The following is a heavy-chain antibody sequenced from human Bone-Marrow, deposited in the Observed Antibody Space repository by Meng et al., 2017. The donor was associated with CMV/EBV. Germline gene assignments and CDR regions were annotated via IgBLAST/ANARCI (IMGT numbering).Heavy chain of an antibody. Sequence: GESLKISCAASGFTFSSYWMSWVRQAPGKGLEWVANIKQDGSEKYYVDSVKGRFTISRDNAKNSLYLQMNSLRAEDTAVYYCARDRGPEYCSSTSCDPLYYYYYGMDVWGQGTTVTGSS. V-gene: IGHV3-7*01. CDR3: ARDRGPEYCSSTSCDPLYYYYYGMDV. CDR2: IKQDGSEK. D-gene: IGHD2-2*01. CDR1: GFTFSSYW. J-gene: IGHJ6*01.